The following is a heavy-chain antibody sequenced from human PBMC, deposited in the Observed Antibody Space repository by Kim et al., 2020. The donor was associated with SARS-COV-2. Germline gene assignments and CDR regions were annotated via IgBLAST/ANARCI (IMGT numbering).Heavy chain of an antibody. CDR2: IYYSGST. V-gene: IGHV4-61*01. Sequence: SETLSLTCTVSGGSVSSGSYYWSWIRQPPGKGLEWIGYIYYSGSTNYNPSLKSRVTISVDTSKNQFSLKLSSVTAADTAVYYCARGGYSSSNSFDYWGQGTLVTVSS. D-gene: IGHD6-13*01. CDR1: GGSVSSGSYY. J-gene: IGHJ4*02. CDR3: ARGGYSSSNSFDY.